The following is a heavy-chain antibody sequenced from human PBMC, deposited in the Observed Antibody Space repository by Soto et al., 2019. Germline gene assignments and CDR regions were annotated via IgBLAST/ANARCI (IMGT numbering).Heavy chain of an antibody. Sequence: QVQLVESGGGVVQPGRSLRLSCAASGFTFSSYAMHWVRQAPGKGLEWVAVISYDGSNKYYADSVKGRFTISRDNSKNTLYLQMNSLRAEYTAVYYCARDLGMCSGGSCYTPPWFDPWGQGTLVTVSS. CDR2: ISYDGSNK. J-gene: IGHJ5*02. CDR3: ARDLGMCSGGSCYTPPWFDP. V-gene: IGHV3-30-3*01. D-gene: IGHD2-15*01. CDR1: GFTFSSYA.